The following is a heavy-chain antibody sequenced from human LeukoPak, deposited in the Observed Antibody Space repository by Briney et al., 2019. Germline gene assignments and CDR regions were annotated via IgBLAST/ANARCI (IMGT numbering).Heavy chain of an antibody. CDR1: GGSIINNNYY. V-gene: IGHV4-30-4*01. D-gene: IGHD3-22*01. CDR2: IYYSGST. J-gene: IGHJ4*02. Sequence: SQTLSLTCTVSGGSIINNNYYWSWIRQPPGKGLEWIGYIYYSGSTYYNPSLKSRVTISVDTSKNQFSLKLSSVTAADTAVYYCARVKYYDSSGYYYYGVYFDYWGQGSLVTVSS. CDR3: ARVKYYDSSGYYYYGVYFDY.